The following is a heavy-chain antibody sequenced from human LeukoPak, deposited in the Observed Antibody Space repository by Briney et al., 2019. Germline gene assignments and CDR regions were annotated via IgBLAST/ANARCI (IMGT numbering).Heavy chain of an antibody. CDR3: AKDSIAVAASFDY. J-gene: IGHJ4*02. CDR1: GFTFSSYG. D-gene: IGHD6-19*01. CDR2: IRDDGSNK. Sequence: GGSLRLSCAASGFTFSSYGMHWVRQAPGKGLEWVAFIRDDGSNKYYADSVKGRFTISRDNSKNTLYLQMNSLRAEDTAVYYCAKDSIAVAASFDYWGQGTLVTVSS. V-gene: IGHV3-30*02.